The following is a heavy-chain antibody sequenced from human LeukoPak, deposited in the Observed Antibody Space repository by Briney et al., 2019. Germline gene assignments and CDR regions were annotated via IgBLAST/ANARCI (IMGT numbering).Heavy chain of an antibody. J-gene: IGHJ4*02. D-gene: IGHD5-12*01. CDR1: GYTFTGYY. Sequence: GASVKVSCKASGYTFTGYYMHWVRQAPGQGLEWMGWINPNSGGTNYAQKFQSRVTMTRDTSISTAYMELSRLRSDDTAVYYCARDRDGSGWWLPFDYWGQGTLVTVSS. V-gene: IGHV1-2*02. CDR2: INPNSGGT. CDR3: ARDRDGSGWWLPFDY.